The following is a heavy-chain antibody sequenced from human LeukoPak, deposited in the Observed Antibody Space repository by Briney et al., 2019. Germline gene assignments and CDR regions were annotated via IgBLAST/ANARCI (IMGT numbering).Heavy chain of an antibody. D-gene: IGHD6-19*01. Sequence: ASVKVSCKTSGYTFINYDINWVRQATGQGLEWMGWTNPKSGNTGYAEKFQGRVSMTRSNSMSTAYMELTSLTSDDTAVYYCARPPDTSGWYHNWFDTWGQGTLVTVSS. CDR3: ARPPDTSGWYHNWFDT. V-gene: IGHV1-8*01. CDR2: TNPKSGNT. CDR1: GYTFINYD. J-gene: IGHJ5*02.